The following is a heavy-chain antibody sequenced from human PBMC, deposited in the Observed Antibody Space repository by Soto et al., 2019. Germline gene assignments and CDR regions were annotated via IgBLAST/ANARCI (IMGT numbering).Heavy chain of an antibody. D-gene: IGHD3-10*01. CDR3: ARVRYYGSGSYPKYYYYYGMDV. CDR2: ISAYNGNT. V-gene: IGHV1-18*01. Sequence: GASVKVSCKASGYTFTSYGISWVRQAPGQGLEWMGWISAYNGNTNYAQKLQGRVTMTTDTSTSTAYMELRSLRSDDTAVYYCARVRYYGSGSYPKYYYYYGMDVWGQGTTVTVSS. CDR1: GYTFTSYG. J-gene: IGHJ6*02.